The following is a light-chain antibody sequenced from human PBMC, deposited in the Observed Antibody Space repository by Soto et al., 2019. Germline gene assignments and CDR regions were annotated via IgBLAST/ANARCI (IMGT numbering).Light chain of an antibody. V-gene: IGKV1-9*01. CDR3: QQFNSYPRT. Sequence: IQLTQSPSFVSASEGDRVTIACRASQGITNLLAWYQQKPGRAPNLLISFASSLDSEVPSRFSGSGSGTEFILTISSLQPEDTATYYCQQFNSYPRTFGQGTKVEIK. CDR1: QGITNL. J-gene: IGKJ1*01. CDR2: FAS.